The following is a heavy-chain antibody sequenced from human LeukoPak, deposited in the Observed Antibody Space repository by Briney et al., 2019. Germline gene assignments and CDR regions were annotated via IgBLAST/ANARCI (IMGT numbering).Heavy chain of an antibody. CDR2: IYYSGST. CDR3: ASRSPYYDFWSGFNYYYYGMDV. J-gene: IGHJ6*02. D-gene: IGHD3-3*01. CDR1: GGSISSSSYY. V-gene: IGHV4-39*01. Sequence: KPSETLSLTCAVSGGSISSSSYYWGWSRQPPGKGLEWIGSIYYSGSTYYSPSLKSRVTISVDTSKNQFSLKLSSVTAADTAVYYCASRSPYYDFWSGFNYYYYGMDVWGQGTTVTVSS.